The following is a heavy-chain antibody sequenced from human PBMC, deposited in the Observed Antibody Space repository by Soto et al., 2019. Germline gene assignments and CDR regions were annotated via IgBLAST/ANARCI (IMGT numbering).Heavy chain of an antibody. CDR2: IYNSGST. Sequence: QAQLQESGPGPVKPSETLTLTCTASGGSVSGGTHYWSWIRQPPGKGLEWIGYIYNSGSTNYNPTLKSRVTISVDTSKNQFSLKLSSVTAADTAVYYCARVYWTSWYWLDLWSRGTLVTVSS. CDR3: ARVYWTSWYWLDL. D-gene: IGHD6-13*01. J-gene: IGHJ2*01. CDR1: GGSVSGGTHY. V-gene: IGHV4-61*01.